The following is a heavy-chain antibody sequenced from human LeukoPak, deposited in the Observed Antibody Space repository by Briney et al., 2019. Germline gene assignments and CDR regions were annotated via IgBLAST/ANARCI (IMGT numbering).Heavy chain of an antibody. V-gene: IGHV1-46*01. D-gene: IGHD6-19*01. CDR2: INPSGGST. J-gene: IGHJ5*02. CDR1: GYTFTSYY. CDR3: ARDGRIAVAGTVPNWFDP. Sequence: ASVKVSCKASGYTFTSYYMHWVRQAPGQGLEWMGIINPSGGSTSCAQKFQGRVTMTRDTSTSTVYMELSSLRSEDTAVYYCARDGRIAVAGTVPNWFDPWGQGTLVTVSS.